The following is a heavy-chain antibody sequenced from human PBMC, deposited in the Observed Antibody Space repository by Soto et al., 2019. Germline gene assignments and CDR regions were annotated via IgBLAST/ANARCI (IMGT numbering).Heavy chain of an antibody. J-gene: IGHJ3*02. CDR3: AKDLELAYCGGDCYSQGGAFDI. CDR1: GFTFSSYG. CDR2: ISYDGSNK. V-gene: IGHV3-30*18. D-gene: IGHD2-21*02. Sequence: GGSLRLSCAASGFTFSSYGMHWVRQAPGKGLEWVAVISYDGSNKYYADSVKGRFTISRDNSKNTLYLQMNSLRAEDTAVYYCAKDLELAYCGGDCYSQGGAFDIWGQGTMVTVSS.